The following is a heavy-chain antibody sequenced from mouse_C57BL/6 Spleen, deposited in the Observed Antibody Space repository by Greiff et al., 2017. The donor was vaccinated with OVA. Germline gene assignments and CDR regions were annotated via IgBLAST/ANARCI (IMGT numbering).Heavy chain of an antibody. J-gene: IGHJ2*01. V-gene: IGHV1-81*01. CDR3: AKGGEFITTVGDFFDY. CDR2: IYPRSGNT. CDR1: GYTFTSYG. Sequence: QVQLQQSGAELARPGASVKLSCKASGYTFTSYGISWVKQRTGQGLEWIGEIYPRSGNTYYKEKFKGKATLTADKSSSTAYMELRSLTSEDSAVYFCAKGGEFITTVGDFFDYRGQGTTLTVSS. D-gene: IGHD1-1*01.